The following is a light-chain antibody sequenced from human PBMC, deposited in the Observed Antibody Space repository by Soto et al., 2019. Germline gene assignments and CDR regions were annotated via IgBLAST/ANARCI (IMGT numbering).Light chain of an antibody. V-gene: IGKV3-15*01. J-gene: IGKJ1*01. CDR2: GAS. Sequence: EIVMTQSPATLSVSAGERASLYCRASQSVSSNLAWYQQKPGQATRLLIYGASTRANGIPARFSGSGSGTEFTLTLSSLQSEDYAVYYCHQYNNWPPWTFGQGTKVDIK. CDR1: QSVSSN. CDR3: HQYNNWPPWT.